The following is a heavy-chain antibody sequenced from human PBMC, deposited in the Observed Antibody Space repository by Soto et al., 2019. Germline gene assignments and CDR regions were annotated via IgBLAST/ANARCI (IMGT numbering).Heavy chain of an antibody. CDR3: ARRSSSWTQFDY. Sequence: SETLSLTCTVSGGSISSYYWSWIRQPPGKGLEWIGYIYYSGSTNYNPSLKSRVTISVDTSKNQFSLKLSSVTAADTAVYYCARRSSSWTQFDYWGQGTLVTVSS. V-gene: IGHV4-59*01. CDR1: GGSISSYY. CDR2: IYYSGST. J-gene: IGHJ4*02. D-gene: IGHD6-13*01.